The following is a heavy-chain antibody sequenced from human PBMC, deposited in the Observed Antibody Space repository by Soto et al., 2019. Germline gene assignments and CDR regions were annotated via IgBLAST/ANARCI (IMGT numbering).Heavy chain of an antibody. J-gene: IGHJ6*02. CDR2: IIGSGGST. CDR3: AKSLRYDYYYALDV. Sequence: GGSLRLSCASSGFTFSTYAMNWVRQAPGKGLEWVSTIIGSGGSTYNADSVKGRFTISRDNSKNTLYLQMNSLRADDTAVYYSAKSLRYDYYYALDVWGQGTTVTVSS. CDR1: GFTFSTYA. V-gene: IGHV3-23*01. D-gene: IGHD2-21*02.